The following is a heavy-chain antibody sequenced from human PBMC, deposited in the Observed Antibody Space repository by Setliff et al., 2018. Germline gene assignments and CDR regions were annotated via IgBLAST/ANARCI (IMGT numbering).Heavy chain of an antibody. V-gene: IGHV1-18*01. J-gene: IGHJ4*02. Sequence: RASVKVSCKASGYTFTSYGIDWVRQAPGQGLEWMGWINVYAQKFQGRVTMTTDTPTSTAYMELRSLTSDDTAVYYCARGPLDFVVVPAAAKFDYWGPGTLVTVSS. CDR1: GYTFTSYG. CDR2: INV. D-gene: IGHD2-2*01. CDR3: ARGPLDFVVVPAAAKFDY.